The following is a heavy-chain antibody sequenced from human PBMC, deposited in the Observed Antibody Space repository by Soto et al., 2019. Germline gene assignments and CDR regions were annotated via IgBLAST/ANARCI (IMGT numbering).Heavy chain of an antibody. CDR2: IIPMLGMS. V-gene: IGHV1-69*02. CDR1: GDIFSRST. Sequence: QVQLVQSGTEVTKPGSSVTVSCTASGDIFSRSTLSWVRQAPGQRLEWMGRIIPMLGMSNSALKFQGRLTISAHPSTNKVYMHLKSLRSDDTAVYYCATSYGSGSAHFAAWGQGTLVTVSS. CDR3: ATSYGSGSAHFAA. J-gene: IGHJ4*02. D-gene: IGHD3-10*01.